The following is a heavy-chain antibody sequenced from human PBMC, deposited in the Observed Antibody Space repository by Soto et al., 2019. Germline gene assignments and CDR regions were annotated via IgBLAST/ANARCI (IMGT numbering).Heavy chain of an antibody. CDR3: ARNWNLALVPAAYFDS. CDR2: VYYTGTT. CDR1: NASILTSIYY. D-gene: IGHD2-2*01. V-gene: IGHV4-39*01. J-gene: IGHJ4*02. Sequence: TSETLSLTCTVSNASILTSIYYWAWIRQPPGKGLEWIGTVYYTGTTYYNPSLQSRVTISIDTSKNQFSLNLRSVTAADTAVYYCARNWNLALVPAAYFDSWGQGTKVTVSS.